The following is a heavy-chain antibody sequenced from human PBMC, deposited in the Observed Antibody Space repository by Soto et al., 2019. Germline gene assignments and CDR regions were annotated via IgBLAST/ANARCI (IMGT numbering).Heavy chain of an antibody. CDR3: ARDMIAVAGTWDYYYYGMDF. J-gene: IGHJ6*02. Sequence: SVNVYCKTSGDTNTIYAVSWVRQENEQGLEWMGGIIPIFGTADYAQKFQGRVTITADESTSTAYMELSRLRSDDTAVYYCARDMIAVAGTWDYYYYGMDFWGQRTTV. V-gene: IGHV1-69*13. CDR1: GDTNTIYA. CDR2: IIPIFGTA. D-gene: IGHD6-19*01.